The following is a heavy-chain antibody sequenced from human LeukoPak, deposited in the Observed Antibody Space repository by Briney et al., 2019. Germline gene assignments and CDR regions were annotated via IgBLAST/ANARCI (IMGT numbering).Heavy chain of an antibody. J-gene: IGHJ3*02. V-gene: IGHV3-23*01. Sequence: GSLRLSCAASGFTFSSYAMSWVRQAPGKGLEWVSAISGSGGSTYYADSVKGRFTISSDNSKNTLYLQMNSLRAEDTAVYYCAKDLSQWLVRGAFDIWGQGTMVTVSS. CDR3: AKDLSQWLVRGAFDI. CDR2: ISGSGGST. D-gene: IGHD6-19*01. CDR1: GFTFSSYA.